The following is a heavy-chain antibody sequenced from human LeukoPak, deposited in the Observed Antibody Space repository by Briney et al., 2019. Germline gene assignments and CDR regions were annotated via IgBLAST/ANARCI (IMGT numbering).Heavy chain of an antibody. D-gene: IGHD1-26*01. CDR2: IDSSAITI. CDR1: EFTFSAYS. V-gene: IGHV3-48*01. J-gene: IGHJ5*02. Sequence: SGGSLRLSCAASEFTFSAYSMNWVRQAPGKGLEWISYIDSSAITIYYADSVKGRFTISRDNSKNTLYLQMNSLRAEDTAVYYCAGDTGILALDPWGQGTLVTVSS. CDR3: AGDTGILALDP.